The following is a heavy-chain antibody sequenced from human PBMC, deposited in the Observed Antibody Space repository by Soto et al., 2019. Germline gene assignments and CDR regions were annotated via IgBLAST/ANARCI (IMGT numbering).Heavy chain of an antibody. V-gene: IGHV1-69*02. CDR2: IIPMLGIA. D-gene: IGHD2-15*01. Sequence: QVQLVQSGAEVKKPGSSVKVSCKASGGTFSSYTISWVRQAPGQGLEWMGRIIPMLGIANYAQKFQGRVAITGDMCKSTAYMELSSLIYEDTAVYYCATRGCSGSRCYMGYWGHGTLVTVSS. J-gene: IGHJ4*01. CDR3: ATRGCSGSRCYMGY. CDR1: GGTFSSYT.